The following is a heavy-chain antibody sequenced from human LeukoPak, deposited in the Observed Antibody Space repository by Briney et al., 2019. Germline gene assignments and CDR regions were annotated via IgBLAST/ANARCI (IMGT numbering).Heavy chain of an antibody. V-gene: IGHV4-31*03. J-gene: IGHJ3*02. D-gene: IGHD2-2*01. CDR1: GSSISSDGYY. CDR3: ALVYCSSIRCFIGAFDI. Sequence: SETLSLTCTVSGSSISSDGYYWSWIRQYPGKGLLSLRYIYYSGSTEYNPSLRSRVTISPDTSKNQFSLKLTSVTAADTAVYYCALVYCSSIRCFIGAFDIWGQGTMVTVSS. CDR2: IYYSGST.